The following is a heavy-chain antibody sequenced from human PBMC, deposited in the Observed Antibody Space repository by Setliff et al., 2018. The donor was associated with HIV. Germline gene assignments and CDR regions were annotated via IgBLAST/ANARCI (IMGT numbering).Heavy chain of an antibody. V-gene: IGHV7-4-1*02. D-gene: IGHD4-17*01. Sequence: ASVKVSCKASGYTFTSYTMNWLRQAPGQGLEWMGWINTNTGNPTYAQGFTGRFVFSLDTSVSTAFLQISTLKAEDTAVYYRARLSPYGDYLLFQYWGQGTQVTVSS. CDR2: INTNTGNP. CDR1: GYTFTSYT. J-gene: IGHJ4*02. CDR3: ARLSPYGDYLLFQY.